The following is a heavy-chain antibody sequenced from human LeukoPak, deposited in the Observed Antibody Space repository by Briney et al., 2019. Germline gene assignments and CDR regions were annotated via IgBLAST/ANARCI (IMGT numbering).Heavy chain of an antibody. CDR1: GGSISSGDYY. D-gene: IGHD3-22*01. V-gene: IGHV4-30-4*01. CDR3: ARWYYYDSSGSLINWFDP. CDR2: IYYSGST. Sequence: SQTLSLTCTVSGGSISSGDYYWSWIRQPPGKGLEWIGYIYYSGSTYYNPSLKSRVTISVDTSKNQFSLKLSSVTAADTAVYYCARWYYYDSSGSLINWFDPWGQGTLVTVSS. J-gene: IGHJ5*02.